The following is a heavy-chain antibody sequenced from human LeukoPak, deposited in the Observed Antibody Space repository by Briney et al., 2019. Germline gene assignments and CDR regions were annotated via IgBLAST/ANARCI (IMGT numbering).Heavy chain of an antibody. J-gene: IGHJ4*02. D-gene: IGHD1-1*01. CDR2: IHFGGRII. CDR1: GFTFSSYE. Sequence: GGSLRLSCVASGFTFSSYEMNWVRHVPGKALEWVSYIHFGGRIINYADHVKGRVKISRDNAKNSVYLQMNRLRAEETGVYYCARGMGLERRYFQFDYWGQGILVTVSS. CDR3: ARGMGLERRYFQFDY. V-gene: IGHV3-48*03.